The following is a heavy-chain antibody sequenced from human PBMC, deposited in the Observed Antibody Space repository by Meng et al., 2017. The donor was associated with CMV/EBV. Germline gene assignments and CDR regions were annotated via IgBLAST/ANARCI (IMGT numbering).Heavy chain of an antibody. CDR3: AKGKGSRLYGMDV. Sequence: GESLKISCAASGFTFSSYAMHWVRQAPGKGLEWAAVISYDGSNKYYADSVKGRFTISRDNSKNTLYLQMNSLRAEDTAVYYCAKGKGSRLYGMDVWGQGTTVTVSS. CDR2: ISYDGSNK. D-gene: IGHD1-26*01. V-gene: IGHV3-30*04. CDR1: GFTFSSYA. J-gene: IGHJ6*02.